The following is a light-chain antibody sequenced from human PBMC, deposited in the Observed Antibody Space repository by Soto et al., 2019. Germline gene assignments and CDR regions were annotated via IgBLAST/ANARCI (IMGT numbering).Light chain of an antibody. CDR3: SSYAGSNNYV. J-gene: IGLJ1*01. Sequence: QSALTQPPSASGSPGQSVTISCTGTSGDVGAYNYVSWYQQHPGKAPKLMIYEVSKRPSGVPDRFSGSKSGNTASLTVSGLHADDEADYYCSSYAGSNNYVFGTGTKVTVL. V-gene: IGLV2-8*01. CDR2: EVS. CDR1: SGDVGAYNY.